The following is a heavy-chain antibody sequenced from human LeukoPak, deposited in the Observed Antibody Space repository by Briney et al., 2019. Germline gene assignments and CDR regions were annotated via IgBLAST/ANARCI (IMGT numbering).Heavy chain of an antibody. D-gene: IGHD3-10*01. V-gene: IGHV3-23*01. J-gene: IGHJ4*02. CDR2: ISGSGGST. CDR3: AKDRQGFGELFGY. CDR1: GFTFNSYA. Sequence: GGSLRLSCAASGFTFNSYAMSWVRQAPGKGLEWVSGISGSGGSTYYVDSVKGRFTISRDNSKNTLYLQMNSLRAEDTAVYYCAKDRQGFGELFGYWGQGTLVTVSS.